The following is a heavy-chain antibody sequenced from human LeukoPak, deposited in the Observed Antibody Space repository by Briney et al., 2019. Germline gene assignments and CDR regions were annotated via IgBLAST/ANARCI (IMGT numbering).Heavy chain of an antibody. V-gene: IGHV3-53*01. J-gene: IGHJ6*02. Sequence: GGSLRLSCAASGFTVSSNYMSWVRQAPGKGLEWVSVIYSGGSTYYADSVKGRFAISRDNSKNTLYLQMNSLRAEDTAVYYCASELRYFDWLPTSYGMDVWGQGTTVTVSS. CDR1: GFTVSSNY. CDR3: ASELRYFDWLPTSYGMDV. D-gene: IGHD3-9*01. CDR2: IYSGGST.